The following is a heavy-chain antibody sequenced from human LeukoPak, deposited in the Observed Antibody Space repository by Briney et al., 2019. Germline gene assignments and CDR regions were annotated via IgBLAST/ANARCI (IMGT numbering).Heavy chain of an antibody. Sequence: GVLRLSCAASGFTFSTYAMSWVRQAPGKGLEWVSTLSGSAVTTYYADSVKGRFTVSRDNSKNTLYLQMNSLRPDDTAVYYCAKEKTTDSSGWYTWYFYYYYMDVWGKGTTVTISS. D-gene: IGHD6-19*01. CDR1: GFTFSTYA. CDR2: LSGSAVTT. CDR3: AKEKTTDSSGWYTWYFYYYYMDV. J-gene: IGHJ6*03. V-gene: IGHV3-23*01.